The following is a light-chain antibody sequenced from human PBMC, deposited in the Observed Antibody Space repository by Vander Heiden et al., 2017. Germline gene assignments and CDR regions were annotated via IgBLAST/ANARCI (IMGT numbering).Light chain of an antibody. CDR2: QDN. V-gene: IGLV3-1*01. CDR3: QAWDSSTAV. Sequence: SYELTQPPSVSVSPGQPASITCSGDNLGEKYACWYQQKPGQSPVLVIYQDNKRPSGIPERFSGSNSGNTATLTISGTQAMDEADYYCQAWDSSTAVFGTGTKVTVL. J-gene: IGLJ1*01. CDR1: NLGEKY.